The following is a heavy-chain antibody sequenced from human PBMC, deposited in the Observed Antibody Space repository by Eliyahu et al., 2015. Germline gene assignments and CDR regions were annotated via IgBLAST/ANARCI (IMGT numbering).Heavy chain of an antibody. V-gene: IGHV3-30*18. CDR3: AKDLGYFDWSYVFHI. J-gene: IGHJ3*02. CDR1: GFTFSSYG. D-gene: IGHD3-9*01. CDR2: ISYDGSDK. Sequence: GGVVQPGRSLRLSCAASGFTFSSYGMYWVRQAPGKGLEWVAVISYDGSDKWYAESVKGRFAISKDNSESTLYLQMNSLRFEDTAVYYCAKDLGYFDWSYVFHIWGQGTMVTVSS.